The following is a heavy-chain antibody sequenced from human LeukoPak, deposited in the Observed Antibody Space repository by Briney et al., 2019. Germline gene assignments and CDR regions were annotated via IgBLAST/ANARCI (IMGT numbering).Heavy chain of an antibody. CDR3: ASIVVVTAADPSDAFDI. J-gene: IGHJ3*02. Sequence: PSETLSLTCTVSGVSISSYYWSWIRQPAGKGLEWIGRIYTSGSTNYNPSLKSRVTMSVDTSKNQFSLKLSSVTAADTAVYYCASIVVVTAADPSDAFDIWGQGTMVTVSS. CDR1: GVSISSYY. CDR2: IYTSGST. D-gene: IGHD2-21*02. V-gene: IGHV4-4*07.